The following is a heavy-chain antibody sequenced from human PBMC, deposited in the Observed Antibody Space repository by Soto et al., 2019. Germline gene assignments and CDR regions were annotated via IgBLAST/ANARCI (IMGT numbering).Heavy chain of an antibody. CDR2: IYYSGST. J-gene: IGHJ6*02. Sequence: QVRLEESGPGLVKPSETLSLICSVSGGSVNNANYFWNWIRHHPENGLEWIGYIYYSGSTRYNPSFKDQATLTIHTTNARFALRLNSVTLADTAVYSCARDADCGGSRGGMDVWGRGTTVTVSS. V-gene: IGHV4-31*01. CDR3: ARDADCGGSRGGMDV. D-gene: IGHD4-17*01. CDR1: GGSVNNANYF.